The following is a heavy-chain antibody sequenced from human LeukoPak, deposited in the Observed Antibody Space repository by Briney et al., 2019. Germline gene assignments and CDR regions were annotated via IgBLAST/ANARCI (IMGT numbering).Heavy chain of an antibody. J-gene: IGHJ4*02. D-gene: IGHD1-1*01. CDR3: AGDRAHTGTTFFDY. CDR2: INPNSGGT. CDR1: GYTFTGYY. V-gene: IGHV1-2*02. Sequence: ASVKVSCKASGYTFTGYYIHWVRQAPGQGLEWMGWINPNSGGTNYAQKFQGRVTMTRDTSISTAYMELSRLRSDDTAVYYCAGDRAHTGTTFFDYWGQGTLVTVSS.